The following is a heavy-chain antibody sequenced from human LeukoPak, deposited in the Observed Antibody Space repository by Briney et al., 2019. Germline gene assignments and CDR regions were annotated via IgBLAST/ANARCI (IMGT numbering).Heavy chain of an antibody. V-gene: IGHV1-2*02. J-gene: IGHJ4*02. CDR1: GYTFTGYY. CDR2: INPNSGGT. Sequence: ASVKVSCKASGYTFTGYYMYWVRQAPGQGLEWMGWINPNSGGTNYAQKFQGRVTMTRDTSISTAYMELTRLRSDDTAVYYCAGAFRGNGDYEGLVLGDWGQGTLVTVSS. D-gene: IGHD4-17*01. CDR3: AGAFRGNGDYEGLVLGD.